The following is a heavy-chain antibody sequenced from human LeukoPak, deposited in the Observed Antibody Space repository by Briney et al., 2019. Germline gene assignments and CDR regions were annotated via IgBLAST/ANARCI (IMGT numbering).Heavy chain of an antibody. CDR3: TTGTTSPDYYYYGMDV. CDR1: GGSVTSGY. CDR2: VSYSMDR. Sequence: SETLSLTCSVSGGSVTSGYWSWVRQPPGKGLEWIGYVSYSMDRNNKPYLRSRLTLSLDTSKNQFSLKLSSVTAADTAVYYCTTGTTSPDYYYYGMDVWGQGTTVTVSS. V-gene: IGHV4-59*08. D-gene: IGHD1-1*01. J-gene: IGHJ6*02.